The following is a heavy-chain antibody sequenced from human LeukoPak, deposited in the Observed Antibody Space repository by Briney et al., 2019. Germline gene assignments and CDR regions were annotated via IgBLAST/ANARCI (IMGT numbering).Heavy chain of an antibody. V-gene: IGHV1-24*01. CDR3: ARDSIAVAVDPSYFSYYMDV. J-gene: IGHJ6*03. Sequence: ASVKVSCKLSGNTLTEFSMNWVRQAPGKGLEWMGGFDPEDGKTIYAQKFQGRVTMTEDTSTDTAYMELSSLRSEDTAAYYCARDSIAVAVDPSYFSYYMDVWGNGTTVTVSS. CDR1: GNTLTEFS. D-gene: IGHD6-19*01. CDR2: FDPEDGKT.